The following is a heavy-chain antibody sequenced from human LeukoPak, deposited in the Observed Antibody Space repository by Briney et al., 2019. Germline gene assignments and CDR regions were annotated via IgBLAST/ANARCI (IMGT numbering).Heavy chain of an antibody. D-gene: IGHD3-10*01. CDR2: IYYSGST. Sequence: SETLSLTCTVSGGSISSYYWSWIRQPPGKGLEWIGYIYYSGSTNYNPSLKSRVTISVDTSKNQFSLKLSSVTAADTAVYYCARGRDGWFGEPQNNYYYYGMDVWGQGTTVTVSS. V-gene: IGHV4-59*01. CDR1: GGSISSYY. CDR3: ARGRDGWFGEPQNNYYYYGMDV. J-gene: IGHJ6*02.